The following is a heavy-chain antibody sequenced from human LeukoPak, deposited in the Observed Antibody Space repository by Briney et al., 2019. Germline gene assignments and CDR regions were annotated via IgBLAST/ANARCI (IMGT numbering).Heavy chain of an antibody. CDR2: IIPIFGTA. J-gene: IGHJ4*02. Sequence: GASVKVSCKASGGTFSSYAISWVRQAPGQGLEWMGGIIPIFGTANYAQKLQVRVTMTTDTSTSTAYMELRSLRSDDTAVYYRAILYDFWSGYWEYYFDYWGQGTLVTVSS. V-gene: IGHV1-69*05. CDR1: GGTFSSYA. CDR3: AILYDFWSGYWEYYFDY. D-gene: IGHD3-3*01.